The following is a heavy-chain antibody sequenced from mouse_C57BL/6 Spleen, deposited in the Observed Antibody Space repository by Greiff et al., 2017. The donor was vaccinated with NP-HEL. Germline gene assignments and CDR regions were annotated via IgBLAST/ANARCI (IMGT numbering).Heavy chain of an antibody. Sequence: QVQLQQSGAELVRPGASVKLSCKASGYTFTDYYINWVKQRPGQGLEWIARIYPGSGNTYYNEKFKGKATLTAEKSSSTAYMQLSSLTSEDSAVYFCARENDDYFDYWGQGTTLTVSS. CDR2: IYPGSGNT. D-gene: IGHD2-12*01. CDR3: ARENDDYFDY. V-gene: IGHV1-76*01. J-gene: IGHJ2*01. CDR1: GYTFTDYY.